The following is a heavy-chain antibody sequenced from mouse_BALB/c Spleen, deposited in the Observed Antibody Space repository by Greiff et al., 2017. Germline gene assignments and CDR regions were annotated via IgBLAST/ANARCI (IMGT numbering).Heavy chain of an antibody. V-gene: IGHV1-69*02. CDR2: IYPSDSYT. J-gene: IGHJ2*01. D-gene: IGHD1-2*01. CDR1: GYTFTSYW. Sequence: QVQLQQPGAELVRPGASVKLSCKASGYTFTSYWINWVKQRPGQGLEWIGNIYPSDSYTNYTQKFKDKATLTVDKSSSTAYMQLSSPTSEDSAVYYCTRGGYGYYFDYWGQGTTLTVSS. CDR3: TRGGYGYYFDY.